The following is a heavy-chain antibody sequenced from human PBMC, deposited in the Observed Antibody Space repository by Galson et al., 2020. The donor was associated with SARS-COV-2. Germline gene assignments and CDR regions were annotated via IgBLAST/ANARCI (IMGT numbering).Heavy chain of an antibody. CDR3: AGQILTGYYSFYYFDY. J-gene: IGHJ4*02. Sequence: SETLSLTCTVSGDSISSSSYYWGWIRQPPGKGLEWIGSVYYTESNYYNPSFTSRLTMSVDTSKNQFSLKLSSVSAADTAVYYCAGQILTGYYSFYYFDYWGQGTLVTVSS. CDR2: VYYTESN. CDR1: GDSISSSSYY. V-gene: IGHV4-39*01. D-gene: IGHD3-9*01.